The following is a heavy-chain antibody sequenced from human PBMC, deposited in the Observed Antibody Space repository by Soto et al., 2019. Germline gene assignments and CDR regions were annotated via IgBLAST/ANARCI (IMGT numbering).Heavy chain of an antibody. CDR2: TYYRSKWYN. J-gene: IGHJ6*02. V-gene: IGHV6-1*01. Sequence: GVRQSPSRGLEWLGRTYYRSKWYNDYAVSVKSRITINPDTSKNLFSLQLNSVTPEDTAVYYCARDDYGDSVYYYYGMDVWGQGTTVTVSS. CDR3: ARDDYGDSVYYYYGMDV. D-gene: IGHD4-17*01.